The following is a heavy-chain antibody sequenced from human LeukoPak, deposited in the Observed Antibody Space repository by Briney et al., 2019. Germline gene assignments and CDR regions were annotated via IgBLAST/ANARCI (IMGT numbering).Heavy chain of an antibody. CDR1: GFTVSSNY. Sequence: PGGSLRLSCAASGFTVSSNYMSWVRQAPGKGLEWVSVIYSGGSTYYADSVKGRFTISRDNSKNTLYLQMNSLRAEDTAVYYCAKSPIACSGGSCYLDYWGQGTLVTVSS. CDR2: IYSGGST. CDR3: AKSPIACSGGSCYLDY. J-gene: IGHJ4*02. V-gene: IGHV3-53*01. D-gene: IGHD2-15*01.